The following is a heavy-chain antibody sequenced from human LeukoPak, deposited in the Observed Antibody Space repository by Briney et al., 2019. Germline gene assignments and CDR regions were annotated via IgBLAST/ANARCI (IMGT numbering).Heavy chain of an antibody. J-gene: IGHJ4*02. V-gene: IGHV4-4*02. CDR1: GGSISSGNW. CDR3: RYSGYDSGFDY. D-gene: IGHD5-12*01. CDR2: IYHSGST. Sequence: SETLSLTCAVSGGSISSGNWWSWVRQPPGKGLEWIGEIYHSGSTDYNPSLKSRVTISVDKSKNQFSLNLSSVTAADTAVYYCRYSGYDSGFDYWGQGTLVTVSS.